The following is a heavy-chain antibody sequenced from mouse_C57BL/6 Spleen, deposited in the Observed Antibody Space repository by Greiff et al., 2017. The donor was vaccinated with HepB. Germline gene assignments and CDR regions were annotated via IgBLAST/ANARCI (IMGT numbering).Heavy chain of an antibody. CDR2: INPYNGGT. V-gene: IGHV1-19*01. Sequence: VQLQQSGPVLVKPGASVKMSCKASGYTFTDYYMNWVKQSHGKSLEWIGVINPYNGGTSYNQKFKGKATLTVDKSSSTAYMELNSLTSEDSAVYYCARRGTGPYYFDYWGQGTTLTVSS. CDR1: GYTFTDYY. CDR3: ARRGTGPYYFDY. J-gene: IGHJ2*01. D-gene: IGHD4-1*01.